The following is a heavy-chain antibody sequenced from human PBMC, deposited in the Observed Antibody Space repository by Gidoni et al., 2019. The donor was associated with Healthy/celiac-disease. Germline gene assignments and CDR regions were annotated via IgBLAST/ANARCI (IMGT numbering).Heavy chain of an antibody. V-gene: IGHV3-23*01. CDR1: GFTFSRYA. Sequence: EVQLLESGGGVVPPGGSLRLTCAASGFTFSRYAMSWVRQAPGKGLEWVSAISGSGGSTYYADSVKGRFTISRDNSKNTLYLQMNSLRAEDTAVYYCAKDVNEGPWELLEDYWGQGTLVTVSS. D-gene: IGHD1-26*01. CDR3: AKDVNEGPWELLEDY. CDR2: ISGSGGST. J-gene: IGHJ4*02.